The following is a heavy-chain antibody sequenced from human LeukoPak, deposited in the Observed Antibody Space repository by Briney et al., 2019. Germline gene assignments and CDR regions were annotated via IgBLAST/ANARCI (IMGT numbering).Heavy chain of an antibody. CDR1: GYTFTHYT. J-gene: IGHJ4*02. D-gene: IGHD5-18*01. CDR2: IIPILGIA. CDR3: AREGGTGGTAMVLTMGYYFDY. V-gene: IGHV1-69*04. Sequence: ASVKVSRKGSGYTFTHYTINWVRQAPGQGLEWMGRIIPILGIANYAQKFQGRVTITADRSTSTAYMELSSLRSEDTAVYYCAREGGTGGTAMVLTMGYYFDYWGQGTLVTVSS.